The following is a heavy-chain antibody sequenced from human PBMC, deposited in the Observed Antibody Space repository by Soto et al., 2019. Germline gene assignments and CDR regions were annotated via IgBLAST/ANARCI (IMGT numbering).Heavy chain of an antibody. CDR2: IKSKTDGGTT. D-gene: IGHD2-2*01. V-gene: IGHV3-15*01. Sequence: GGSLRLSCAASGFTFSNAWMSWVRQAPGKGLEWVGRIKSKTDGGTTDYAAPVKGRFTISRDDSKNTLYLQMNSLKTEDTAVYYCTADFLGYCSSTSCYARAGYYYYYMDVWGRGTTVTLSS. CDR1: GFTFSNAW. J-gene: IGHJ6*03. CDR3: TADFLGYCSSTSCYARAGYYYYYMDV.